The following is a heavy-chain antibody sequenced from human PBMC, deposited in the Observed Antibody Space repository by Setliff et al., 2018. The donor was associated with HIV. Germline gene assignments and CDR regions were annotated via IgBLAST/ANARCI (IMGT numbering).Heavy chain of an antibody. CDR2: IYSGDNT. Sequence: GGSLRLSCVGSGFTFNGYAMNWVRQAPGKGLEWVSRIYSGDNTHYADSVTGRFTISRDNSKNTLYLQMNSLRAEDTAVYYCAKDGDYRNGDYDAFDIWGLGTMVTVSS. V-gene: IGHV3-53*05. J-gene: IGHJ3*02. CDR3: AKDGDYRNGDYDAFDI. CDR1: GFTFNGYA. D-gene: IGHD4-4*01.